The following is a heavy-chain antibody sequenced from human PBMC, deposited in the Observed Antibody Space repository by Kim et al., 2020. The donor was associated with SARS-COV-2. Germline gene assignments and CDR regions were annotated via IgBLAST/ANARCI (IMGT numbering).Heavy chain of an antibody. V-gene: IGHV3-33*05. CDR3: ARNDRANTYYYDSSGPFLSMDV. CDR2: ISYDGSNK. CDR1: GFTFSSYG. Sequence: GGSLRLSCAASGFTFSSYGMHWVRQAPGKGLEWVAVISYDGSNKYYADSVKGRFTISRDNSKNTLYLQMNSLRAEDTAVYYCARNDRANTYYYDSSGPFLSMDVWGQATTVTVSS. D-gene: IGHD3-22*01. J-gene: IGHJ6*02.